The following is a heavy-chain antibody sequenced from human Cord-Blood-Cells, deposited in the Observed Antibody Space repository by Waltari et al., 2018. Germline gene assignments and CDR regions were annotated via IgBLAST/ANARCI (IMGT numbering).Heavy chain of an antibody. Sequence: QVQLQQWGAGLLKPSETLSLTCAVYGGSFSGYYWSWIRQPPGKGLEWIGESNHSGSTNSNPSLKSRVTISVDTSKNQFSLKRSSVTAADTAVYYCARGSDYDFWSGYYGDYYYGMDVWGQGTTVTVSS. J-gene: IGHJ6*02. V-gene: IGHV4-34*01. CDR2: SNHSGST. D-gene: IGHD3-3*01. CDR1: GGSFSGYY. CDR3: ARGSDYDFWSGYYGDYYYGMDV.